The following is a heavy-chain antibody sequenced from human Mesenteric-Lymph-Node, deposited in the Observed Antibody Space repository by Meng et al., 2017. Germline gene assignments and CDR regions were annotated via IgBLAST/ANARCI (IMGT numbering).Heavy chain of an antibody. Sequence: SQTLSLTCAISGDSVSSNSGAWNWIRQSPSRGLEWLGRTYYRSKWYSDYGVSVKGRITIKPDTYKNLFSMQLNSVTPEDTAVYYWGRVVGTDSTPYYFDFWGQGTLVTVSS. CDR2: TYYRSKWYS. CDR3: GRVVGTDSTPYYFDF. V-gene: IGHV6-1*01. CDR1: GDSVSSNSGA. D-gene: IGHD1-7*01. J-gene: IGHJ4*02.